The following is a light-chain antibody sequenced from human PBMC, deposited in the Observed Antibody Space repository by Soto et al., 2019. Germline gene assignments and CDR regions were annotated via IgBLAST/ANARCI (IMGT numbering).Light chain of an antibody. V-gene: IGKV3-15*01. CDR3: QQYETYSPLT. CDR1: QSVSLS. Sequence: EIVLTQSPATLSVSLGDSATLSCRASQSVSLSLAWYQMRPGQPPRLLIYGASTRATDIPARFSGSGSGTDFTLTISSLQSEDFATYYCQQYETYSPLTFGGGTKVDIK. CDR2: GAS. J-gene: IGKJ4*01.